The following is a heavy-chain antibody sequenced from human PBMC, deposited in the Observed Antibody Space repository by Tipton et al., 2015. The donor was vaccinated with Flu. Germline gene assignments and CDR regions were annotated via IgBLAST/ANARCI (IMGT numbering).Heavy chain of an antibody. J-gene: IGHJ4*02. V-gene: IGHV4-30-2*01. Sequence: LRLSCAVSGAPVRGGIYSWNWIRQPPGKGLEWIGSISHTGTYYKPSLRTRAAISADRSKNQFSLELTSVTAADTAVYYCARESPPDYWGQGILVTVSS. CDR1: GAPVRGGIYS. CDR2: ISHTGT. CDR3: ARESPPDY.